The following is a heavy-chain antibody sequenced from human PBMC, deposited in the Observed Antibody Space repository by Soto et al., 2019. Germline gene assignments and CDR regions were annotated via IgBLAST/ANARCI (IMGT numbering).Heavy chain of an antibody. D-gene: IGHD6-19*01. CDR1: GDSVSSNTAA. J-gene: IGHJ4*02. CDR2: TYYMSNWRH. Sequence: SQTLSLTCAMSGDSVSSNTAALNWIRSSPSRGLEWLGRTYYMSNWRHDYAVSVKSRITVNPDTSKNHFSLQLNSVTPDDTAVYYCARGVAGSGFDLWGQGTLVTVSS. V-gene: IGHV6-1*01. CDR3: ARGVAGSGFDL.